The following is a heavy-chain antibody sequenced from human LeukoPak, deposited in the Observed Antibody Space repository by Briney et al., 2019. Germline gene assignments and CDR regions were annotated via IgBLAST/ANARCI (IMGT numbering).Heavy chain of an antibody. D-gene: IGHD2-2*01. CDR3: ARDPIVVVPAASDYYYYGMDV. J-gene: IGHJ6*02. V-gene: IGHV1-69*13. Sequence: EASVNVSCKASGGTFSSYAISWVRQAPGQGLEWMGGIIPIFGTANYAQKFQGRVTITADESTSTAYMELSSLRSEDTAVYYCARDPIVVVPAASDYYYYGMDVWGQGTTVTVSS. CDR1: GGTFSSYA. CDR2: IIPIFGTA.